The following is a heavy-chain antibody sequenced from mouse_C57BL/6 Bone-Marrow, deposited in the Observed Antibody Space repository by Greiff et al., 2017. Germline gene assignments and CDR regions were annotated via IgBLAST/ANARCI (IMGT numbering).Heavy chain of an antibody. Sequence: VQLQQPGAELVKPGASVKVSCKASGYTFTSYGMHWVKQRPGQGLEWIGRIHPSDSATNYNQKFKGQATLTVDKSSSTAYMQLSSLTSEDSAVYYCAIGDSSGSFDYWGQGTTLTVSS. V-gene: IGHV1-74*01. J-gene: IGHJ2*01. CDR2: IHPSDSAT. CDR3: AIGDSSGSFDY. CDR1: GYTFTSYG. D-gene: IGHD3-2*02.